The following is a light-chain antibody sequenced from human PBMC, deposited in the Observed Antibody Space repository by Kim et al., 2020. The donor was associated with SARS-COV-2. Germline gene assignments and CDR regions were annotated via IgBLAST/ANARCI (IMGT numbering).Light chain of an antibody. V-gene: IGLV2-14*03. Sequence: GQSITSSGTGTSSDVGGYNYDCWYQQQPGKAPKLMIYDVSNRPSGVSNRFSGSKSGNTASLTIAGLQAEDEDDYYCSSYTSSSKVFGGGTKLTVL. CDR3: SSYTSSSKV. CDR2: DVS. J-gene: IGLJ2*01. CDR1: SSDVGGYNY.